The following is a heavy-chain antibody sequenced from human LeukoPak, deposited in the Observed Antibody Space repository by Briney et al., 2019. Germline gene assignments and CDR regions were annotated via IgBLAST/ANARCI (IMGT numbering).Heavy chain of an antibody. J-gene: IGHJ6*03. CDR2: ISGSGGST. V-gene: IGHV3-23*01. Sequence: GGSLRLSCATSGFIFSTYALSWVRQAPGKGLEWASSISGSGGSTYHADSVKGRFTISRDNAKNSLYLQMNSLRAEDTALYYCARDSAAGVYYYYYMDVWGKGTTVTVSS. CDR3: ARDSAAGVYYYYYMDV. D-gene: IGHD6-13*01. CDR1: GFIFSTYA.